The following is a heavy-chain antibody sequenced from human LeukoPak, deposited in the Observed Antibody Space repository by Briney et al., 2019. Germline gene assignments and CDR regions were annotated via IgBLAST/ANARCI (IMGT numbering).Heavy chain of an antibody. V-gene: IGHV4-34*01. Sequence: NTSETLSLTCAVYGGSFSGYYWSWIRQPPGKGLEWIGEINHSGSTNHNPSLKSRVTISVDTSKNQFSLKLSSVTAADTAVYYCARAYRGSYRIDYWGQGTLVTASS. CDR2: INHSGST. CDR3: ARAYRGSYRIDY. D-gene: IGHD1-26*01. CDR1: GGSFSGYY. J-gene: IGHJ4*02.